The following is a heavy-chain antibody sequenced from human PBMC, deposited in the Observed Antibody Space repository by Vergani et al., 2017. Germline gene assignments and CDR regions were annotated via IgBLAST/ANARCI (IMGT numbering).Heavy chain of an antibody. Sequence: QVQLVQSGSELKKPGASVKVSCKASRYNFTNYIMNWVRQAPGQGLEWMGWINTKTAKSTYAPGFTGRFVFSLDTSVSTTYLQIDSLKADDTALYYCTGGDYTSGRRGHYWGQGTLVTVSS. CDR1: RYNFTNYI. CDR2: INTKTAKS. V-gene: IGHV7-4-1*01. CDR3: TGGDYTSGRRGHY. J-gene: IGHJ4*02. D-gene: IGHD2-15*01.